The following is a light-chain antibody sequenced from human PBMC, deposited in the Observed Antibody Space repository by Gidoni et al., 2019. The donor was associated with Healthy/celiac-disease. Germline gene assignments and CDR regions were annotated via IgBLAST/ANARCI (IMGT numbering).Light chain of an antibody. V-gene: IGKV3-15*01. CDR2: GAS. J-gene: IGKJ1*01. Sequence: ELVTTQSPATLSVSPGERATLSCRARQSVSSNLAWYQQKPGQAPRLLISGASTRATGIPARFSGSGSGTEFTLTISSLQSEDFAVYYCQQYNNLAGTFXQXTKVEIK. CDR3: QQYNNLAGT. CDR1: QSVSSN.